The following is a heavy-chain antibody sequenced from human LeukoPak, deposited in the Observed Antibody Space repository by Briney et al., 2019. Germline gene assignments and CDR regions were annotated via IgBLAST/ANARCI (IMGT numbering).Heavy chain of an antibody. CDR1: GYSISSDYN. CDR2: IYHSGST. V-gene: IGHV4-38-2*01. J-gene: IGHJ4*02. CDR3: ARRGDGYSFEY. D-gene: IGHD5-24*01. Sequence: SETLSLTCAVSGYSISSDYNWGWIRQPPGKGLEWIGNIYHSGSTYYNPSLKSRVTISVDTSKNQFSLKLSSVTAADTAVYYCARRGDGYSFEYWGQGTLSPSPQ.